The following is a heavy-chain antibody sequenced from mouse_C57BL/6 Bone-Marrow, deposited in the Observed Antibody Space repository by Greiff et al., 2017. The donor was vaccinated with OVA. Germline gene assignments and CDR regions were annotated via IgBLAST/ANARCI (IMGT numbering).Heavy chain of an antibody. D-gene: IGHD3-2*02. CDR2: IWSGGST. CDR3: ARNGDSSGYEAWCAY. Sequence: VQLKQSGPGLVQPSQSLSITCTVSGFSLTSYGVHWVRQSPGKGLEWLGVIWSGGSTDYNAAFISRLSISKDNSKSQVFFKMNSLQADDTAIYYCARNGDSSGYEAWCAYWGQGTLVTVSA. CDR1: GFSLTSYG. V-gene: IGHV2-2*01. J-gene: IGHJ3*01.